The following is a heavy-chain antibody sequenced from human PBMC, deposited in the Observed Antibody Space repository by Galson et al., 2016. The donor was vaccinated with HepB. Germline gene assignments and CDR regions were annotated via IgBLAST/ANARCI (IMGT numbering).Heavy chain of an antibody. D-gene: IGHD5-12*01. CDR2: FDPKNGET. CDR3: GTVDIVATSEFHFDN. CDR1: GYTLNRLS. J-gene: IGHJ4*02. Sequence: SVKVSCKVSGYTLNRLSLHWVRQAPGKGLEWMGGFDPKNGETIYAQNLQGRVTMTEDTLTETAYMELSSLTSEDAAVYYCGTVDIVATSEFHFDNWGQGTLVTVTS. V-gene: IGHV1-24*01.